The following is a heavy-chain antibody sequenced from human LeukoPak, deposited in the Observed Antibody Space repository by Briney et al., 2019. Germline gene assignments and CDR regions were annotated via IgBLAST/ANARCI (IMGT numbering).Heavy chain of an antibody. CDR2: IYYSGTT. CDR3: ARQYSDILTGYHRGELYWYFDL. D-gene: IGHD3-9*01. CDR1: GGSISGSSYY. Sequence: PSETLSLTCTVSGGSISGSSYYWAWVRQPPGKGLEWIGSIYYSGTTYYNPSLESRVTISVDTSKNQFSLKLSSVTAADTAVYYCARQYSDILTGYHRGELYWYFDLWGRGTLVTVSS. J-gene: IGHJ2*01. V-gene: IGHV4-39*01.